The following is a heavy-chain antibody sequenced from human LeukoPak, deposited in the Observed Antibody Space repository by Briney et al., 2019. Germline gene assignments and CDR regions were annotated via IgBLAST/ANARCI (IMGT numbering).Heavy chain of an antibody. J-gene: IGHJ5*02. CDR1: RGSINSYY. CDR2: IYYSGGA. D-gene: IGHD6-6*01. CDR3: ARSLRSSPYNWFDP. Sequence: SETLSLTCTVSRGSINSYYWSWIRQSPGKRLEWIGQIYYSGGATYNPSLKSRVTMSVDTSKNQFSLKLSSVTAADTAVYYCARSLRSSPYNWFDPWGQGTLVTVSS. V-gene: IGHV4-59*12.